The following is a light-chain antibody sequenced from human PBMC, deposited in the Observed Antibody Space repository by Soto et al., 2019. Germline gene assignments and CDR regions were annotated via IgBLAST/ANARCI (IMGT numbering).Light chain of an antibody. CDR1: PGVSSNF. CDR2: NAS. Sequence: ENGMAPSPGPLSLSPGERATLSCRASPGVSSNFLAWYQQKPGQAPRLLIYNASNRATGIPDRFSGSGSGTDFTLTISRLEPEDFAVYYCQQYGSSPRTFGQGTKVDIK. CDR3: QQYGSSPRT. J-gene: IGKJ1*01. V-gene: IGKV3-20*01.